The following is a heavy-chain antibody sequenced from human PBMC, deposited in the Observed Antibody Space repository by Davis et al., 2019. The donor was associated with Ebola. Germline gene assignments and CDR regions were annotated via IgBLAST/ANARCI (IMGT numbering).Heavy chain of an antibody. V-gene: IGHV3-7*03. J-gene: IGHJ4*02. Sequence: GESLKISCAASGFTFSSYWMSWVRQAPGKGLEWVANIKQDGSEKYYVDSVKGRFAISRDNAKNSLDLQMNTLRADDTAVYYCATTAGDYWGQGTLVIVSS. D-gene: IGHD2-21*02. CDR2: IKQDGSEK. CDR1: GFTFSSYW. CDR3: ATTAGDY.